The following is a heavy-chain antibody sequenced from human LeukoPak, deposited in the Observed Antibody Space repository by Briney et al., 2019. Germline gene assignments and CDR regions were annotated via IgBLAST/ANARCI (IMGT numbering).Heavy chain of an antibody. Sequence: SETLSLTCAVYGVSLRGYYWSWIRQSPEKGLEWIGEISHEGDSIYNPSLKSRLTLSVDMSKNQFSLNLRSVTAADTAVYYCARGRNYVSDYYFDVWGKGTMVIVSS. CDR1: GVSLRGYY. J-gene: IGHJ6*03. D-gene: IGHD1-7*01. CDR3: ARGRNYVSDYYFDV. CDR2: ISHEGDS. V-gene: IGHV4-34*01.